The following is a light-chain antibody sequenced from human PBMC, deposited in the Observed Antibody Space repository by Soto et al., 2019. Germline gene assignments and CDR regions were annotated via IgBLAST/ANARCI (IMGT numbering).Light chain of an antibody. V-gene: IGLV1-40*01. J-gene: IGLJ1*01. CDR2: GNN. Sequence: QSVLTQPPSVSGAPGQRVTISCTGSSSNIGAGYDVHWYQHLPGTAPKLLIYGNNNRPSGVPDRFSGSKSGTSASLAITGLQAEDEADYYCQSYDSSLSGYVFGTGTKLTV. CDR3: QSYDSSLSGYV. CDR1: SSNIGAGYD.